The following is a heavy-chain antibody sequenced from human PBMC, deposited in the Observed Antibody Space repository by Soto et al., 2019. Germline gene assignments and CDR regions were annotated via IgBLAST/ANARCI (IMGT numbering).Heavy chain of an antibody. D-gene: IGHD3-22*01. V-gene: IGHV3-48*03. Sequence: GGSLRLSCAASGFTFSSYEMNWVRQAPGRGLEWVSYISSSGSTIYYADSVKGRFTITRDNAKNSLYLQMNSLRAEDTAVYYCARADRKGCMDVWGQGTTVTVSS. CDR2: ISSSGSTI. CDR1: GFTFSSYE. J-gene: IGHJ6*02. CDR3: ARADRKGCMDV.